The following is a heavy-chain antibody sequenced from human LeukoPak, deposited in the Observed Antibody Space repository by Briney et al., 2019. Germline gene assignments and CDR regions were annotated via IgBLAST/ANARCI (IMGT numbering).Heavy chain of an antibody. CDR2: LYHSGAA. J-gene: IGHJ6*03. D-gene: IGHD1/OR15-1a*01. V-gene: IGHV4-59*08. CDR1: GDSISNYY. Sequence: PSETLSLTCTVSGDSISNYYWTWIRQTPGKGLEWIGNLYHSGAADYNPSLKTRVTTSVDTPKDQFSLSLRSSTAADTAVYFCARLGKTYYMDVWGTGTTVTVSS. CDR3: ARLGKTYYMDV.